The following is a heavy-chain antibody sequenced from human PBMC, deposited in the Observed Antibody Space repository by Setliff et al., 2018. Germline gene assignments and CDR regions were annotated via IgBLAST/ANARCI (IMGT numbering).Heavy chain of an antibody. V-gene: IGHV1-46*01. CDR2: INPSSGRT. J-gene: IGHJ3*02. D-gene: IGHD3-22*01. CDR3: ARDVFPYHYEGAFDI. CDR1: GYTFTSHY. Sequence: ASVKVSCKASGYTFTSHYMHWVRQAPGLGLEWMGTINPSSGRTSYAQKFQGRVTVTRDTSTSTVYMDMSSLRSVDTAVYYCARDVFPYHYEGAFDIWGQGTMVTVSS.